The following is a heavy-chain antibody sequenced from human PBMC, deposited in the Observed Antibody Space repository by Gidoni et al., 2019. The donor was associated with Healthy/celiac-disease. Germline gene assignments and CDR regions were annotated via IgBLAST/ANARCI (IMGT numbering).Heavy chain of an antibody. J-gene: IGHJ4*02. CDR1: GDTFTSYD. CDR2: MNPNSGTT. Sequence: QVQLVQSGAEVKKPGASVKVACKAAGDTFTSYDINWVRQATGQGLEWMGWMNPNSGTTGYAQKFQGRVTMTRNTSISTAYMELSSLRSEDTAVYYCARAARDSSSWTHYFDYWGQGTLVTVSX. V-gene: IGHV1-8*01. CDR3: ARAARDSSSWTHYFDY. D-gene: IGHD6-13*01.